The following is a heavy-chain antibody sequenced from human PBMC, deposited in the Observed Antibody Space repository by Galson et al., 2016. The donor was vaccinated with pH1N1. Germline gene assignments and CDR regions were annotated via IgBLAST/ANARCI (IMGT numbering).Heavy chain of an antibody. J-gene: IGHJ4*02. V-gene: IGHV3-33*01. Sequence: LRLSCATSGFDFGRYVMQWVRQAPGKGLEWVAVIRDDGSAKFYVDSVRGRFTISRDSSTNSLYLQMDGLRVEDAAVYYCARDSSFDHWGPGTLVTVS. CDR3: ARDSSFDH. CDR1: GFDFGRYV. CDR2: IRDDGSAK.